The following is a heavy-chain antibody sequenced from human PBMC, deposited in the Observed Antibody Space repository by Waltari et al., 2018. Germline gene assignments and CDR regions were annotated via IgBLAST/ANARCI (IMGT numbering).Heavy chain of an antibody. J-gene: IGHJ4*02. CDR3: ARPTTVTDVNFDY. D-gene: IGHD4-4*01. CDR1: GFPFRPYN. V-gene: IGHV3-48*02. Sequence: EVQLVESGGGLVQPGGSLSLPCAASGFPFRPYNMTGVRQAPGKGLEWVSYISSSSSTIYYADSVKGRFTISRDNAKNSLYLQMNSLRDEDTAVYYCARPTTVTDVNFDYWGQGTLVTVSS. CDR2: ISSSSSTI.